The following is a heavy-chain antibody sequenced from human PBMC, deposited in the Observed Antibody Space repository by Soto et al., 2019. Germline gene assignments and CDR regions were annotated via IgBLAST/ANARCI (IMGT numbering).Heavy chain of an antibody. CDR2: TYYRSKWYN. CDR3: ARDRGVPAADYYYYGMDV. CDR1: GDSVSSNSAA. D-gene: IGHD2-2*01. J-gene: IGHJ6*02. Sequence: SQTLSLTCAISGDSVSSNSAAWNWIRQSPSRGLEWLGSTYYRSKWYNDYAVSVKSRITINPDTSKNQFSLQLNSVTPEDTALYYCARDRGVPAADYYYYGMDVWGQGTTVTVSS. V-gene: IGHV6-1*01.